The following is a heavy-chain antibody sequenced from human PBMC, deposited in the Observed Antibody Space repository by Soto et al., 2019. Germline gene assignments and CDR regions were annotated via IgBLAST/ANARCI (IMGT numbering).Heavy chain of an antibody. D-gene: IGHD4-17*01. J-gene: IGHJ6*03. Sequence: ASVKVSCKASGYTFTSYDINWVRQATGQGLEWMGWMNPNSGNTGYAQKFQGRVTMTRNTSISTAYMELSSLRSEDTAVYYCARHSYDYAYYSYMAVWGKGTTVTVSS. V-gene: IGHV1-8*01. CDR1: GYTFTSYD. CDR3: ARHSYDYAYYSYMAV. CDR2: MNPNSGNT.